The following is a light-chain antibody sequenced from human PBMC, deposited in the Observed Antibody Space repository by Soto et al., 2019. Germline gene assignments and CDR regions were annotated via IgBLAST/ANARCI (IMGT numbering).Light chain of an antibody. CDR1: QSVDSTI. J-gene: IGKJ1*01. CDR2: GAS. CDR3: QQYGASPT. V-gene: IGKV3-20*01. Sequence: EIVLTQSPGSLSLSPGEGATLSCRASQSVDSTILAWYQQKRGQAPRLLIYGASNRATGIADRFIGSGSGTDFTLTINRLEPEDFAVYYCQQYGASPTFGQGTKVEIK.